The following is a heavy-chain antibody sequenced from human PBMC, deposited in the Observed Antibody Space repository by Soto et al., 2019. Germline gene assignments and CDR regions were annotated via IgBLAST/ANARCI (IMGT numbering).Heavy chain of an antibody. CDR3: AKDGGHGSWGPFD. CDR2: VSYDGSNT. D-gene: IGHD1-26*01. V-gene: IGHV3-30*18. Sequence: QVQLVESGGGVDQPGRSLRLSCAASGFTFSSYGMHWVRQAPGKGLEWVAVVSYDGSNTYYADSVKGRFTISRDNSKNTLYLQMNSLRAEDTAVYYCAKDGGHGSWGPFDWGQGTLVTVSS. J-gene: IGHJ4*02. CDR1: GFTFSSYG.